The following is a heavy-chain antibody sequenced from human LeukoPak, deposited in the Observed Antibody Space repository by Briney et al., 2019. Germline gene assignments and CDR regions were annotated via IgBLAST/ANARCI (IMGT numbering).Heavy chain of an antibody. J-gene: IGHJ6*02. CDR1: GGSISSGGYS. CDR3: ASAAPTDDFWSGYPPDGMDV. V-gene: IGHV4-30-2*01. CDR2: IYHSGST. D-gene: IGHD3-3*01. Sequence: SETLSLTCAVSGGSISSGGYSWSWIRQPPGKGLEWIGYIYHSGSTYYNPSLKSRVTISVDRSKNQFSLKLSSVTAADTAVYYCASAAPTDDFWSGYPPDGMDVWGQGTTVTVSS.